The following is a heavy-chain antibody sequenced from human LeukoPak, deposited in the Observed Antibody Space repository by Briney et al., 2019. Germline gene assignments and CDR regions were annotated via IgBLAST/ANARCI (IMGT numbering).Heavy chain of an antibody. CDR3: ARRLLYFGDPDY. D-gene: IGHD3-10*01. CDR2: INHRGST. J-gene: IGHJ4*02. CDR1: GGSFSGYY. V-gene: IGHV4-34*01. Sequence: PSETLSLTCAVYGGSFSGYYWNWSRQPPGRGLEWIGEINHRGSTTYNPSLESRVTISVDTSKNQFSLRLSSVTAADTAVYYCARRLLYFGDPDYWGQGALVSVSS.